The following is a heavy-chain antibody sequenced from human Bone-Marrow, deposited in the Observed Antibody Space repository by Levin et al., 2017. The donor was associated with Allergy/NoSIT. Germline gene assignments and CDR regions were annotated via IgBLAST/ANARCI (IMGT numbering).Heavy chain of an antibody. CDR3: ARDTFTRKYSSSSVRYYFDY. J-gene: IGHJ4*02. V-gene: IGHV1-2*06. CDR2: INPNSGGT. D-gene: IGHD6-6*01. Sequence: PGESLKISCQASGYTFTGYYMHWVRQAPGQGLEWMGRINPNSGGTNYAQKFRGRVTMTRDTSISTAYMELSRLRSDDTAVYYCARDTFTRKYSSSSVRYYFDYWGQGTLVTVSS. CDR1: GYTFTGYY.